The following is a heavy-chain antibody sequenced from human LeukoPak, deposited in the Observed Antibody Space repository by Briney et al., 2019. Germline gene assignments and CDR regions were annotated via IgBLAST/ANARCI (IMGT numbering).Heavy chain of an antibody. CDR2: ISAYNGNT. Sequence: ASVKVSCKASGGTFSSYAISWVRQAPGQGLEWMGWISAYNGNTNYAQKLQGRVTMATDTSTSTAYMELRSLRSDDTAVYYCARDRYSSSWYSVYYYYGMDVWGQGTTVTVSS. CDR1: GGTFSSYA. V-gene: IGHV1-18*01. J-gene: IGHJ6*02. D-gene: IGHD6-13*01. CDR3: ARDRYSSSWYSVYYYYGMDV.